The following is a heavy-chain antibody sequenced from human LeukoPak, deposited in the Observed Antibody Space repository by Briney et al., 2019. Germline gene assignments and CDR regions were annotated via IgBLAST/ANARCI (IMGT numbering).Heavy chain of an antibody. CDR2: ISGSGGST. J-gene: IGHJ6*04. Sequence: PGGSLKLSCAASGFTFATYAMRWVRQAPGKGLEWISGISGSGGSTYYADSVKGRFTISRDNSKNTLYLQMNSLRAEDTAVYYCATDYGSGSYHYYYYGMDVWGKGTTVTVSS. CDR1: GFTFATYA. V-gene: IGHV3-23*01. D-gene: IGHD3-10*01. CDR3: ATDYGSGSYHYYYYGMDV.